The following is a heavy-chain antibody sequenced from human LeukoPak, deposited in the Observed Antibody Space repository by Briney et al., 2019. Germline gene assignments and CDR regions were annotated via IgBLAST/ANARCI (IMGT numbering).Heavy chain of an antibody. CDR2: ISSSSNTI. D-gene: IGHD3-16*02. V-gene: IGHV3-48*04. Sequence: GGSLRLSCEGSGFAISTYSMNWVRQAPGKGLEGVSYISSSSNTIYYADSVKGRFTISRDNAKNSLYLQMNSLRAEDTAVYYCARDLYYDYVWGSYRLSPVDYWGQGTLVTVSS. CDR3: ARDLYYDYVWGSYRLSPVDY. J-gene: IGHJ4*02. CDR1: GFAISTYS.